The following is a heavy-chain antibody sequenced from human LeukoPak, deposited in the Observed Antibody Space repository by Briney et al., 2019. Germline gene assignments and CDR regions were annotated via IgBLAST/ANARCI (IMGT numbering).Heavy chain of an antibody. CDR1: GGSFSGYY. D-gene: IGHD2-15*01. Sequence: SETLSLTCAVYGGSFSGYYWSWIRQPPRKGLEWSGEINHSGSTNHNPSLKSRVTISVDTSKNQFSLKLSSVTAADTAVYYCARAPPGVAFDYWGQGTLVTVSS. V-gene: IGHV4-34*01. J-gene: IGHJ4*02. CDR2: INHSGST. CDR3: ARAPPGVAFDY.